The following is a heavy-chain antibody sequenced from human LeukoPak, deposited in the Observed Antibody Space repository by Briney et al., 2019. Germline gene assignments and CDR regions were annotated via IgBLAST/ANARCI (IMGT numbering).Heavy chain of an antibody. Sequence: GGSLRLSCAASGFTFSSYAMSWVRQAPGKGLEWVSAISGSGGSTYYADSVKGRFTISRDNSKNTLYLQMNSLRAEDTAVYYCATDHGIPIIVVVIAEAFAYWGQEPLVTVPS. CDR2: ISGSGGST. CDR3: ATDHGIPIIVVVIAEAFAY. J-gene: IGHJ4*02. CDR1: GFTFSSYA. V-gene: IGHV3-23*01. D-gene: IGHD3-22*01.